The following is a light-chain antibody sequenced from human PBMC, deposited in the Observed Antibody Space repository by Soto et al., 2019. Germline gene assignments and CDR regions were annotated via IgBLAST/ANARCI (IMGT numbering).Light chain of an antibody. V-gene: IGKV1-5*03. CDR3: XXYNSYSWT. J-gene: IGKJ1*01. Sequence: DIQMTQSPSTLSASVGDTVTITCRASQSFSNWLAWYQQKPGKAPKFLIYKASTLESGVPSRFSGSGSGTXXXXXXXXLXPDXFXXYYXXXYNSYSWTFGQGTKVEIK. CDR2: KAS. CDR1: QSFSNW.